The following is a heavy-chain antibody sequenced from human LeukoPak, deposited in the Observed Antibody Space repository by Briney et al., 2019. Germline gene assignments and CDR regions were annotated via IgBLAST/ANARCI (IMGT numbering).Heavy chain of an antibody. CDR1: GYTFTSYG. J-gene: IGHJ3*02. D-gene: IGHD1-1*01. CDR2: ISAYNGNT. CDR3: AQIWNDARFGAFDI. Sequence: ASVKVSCKASGYTFTSYGIGWVRQAPGQGLEWMGWISAYNGNTNYAQKLQGRVTMTTDTSTSTAYMELRSLRSDDTAVYYCAQIWNDARFGAFDIWGQGTMVTVSS. V-gene: IGHV1-18*01.